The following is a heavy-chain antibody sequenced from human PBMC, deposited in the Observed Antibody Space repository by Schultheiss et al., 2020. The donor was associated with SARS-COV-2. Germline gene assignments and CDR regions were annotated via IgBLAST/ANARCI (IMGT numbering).Heavy chain of an antibody. D-gene: IGHD5-24*01. V-gene: IGHV3-21*05. CDR1: GFTFSSYG. CDR3: ARDLSERYSSDY. CDR2: ISSSSSYT. Sequence: GGSLRLSCAASGFTFSSYGMHWIRQAPGKGLEWVSYISSSSSYTNYADSVKGRFTISRDNAKSTLYLLMNSLRAEDTAVYYCARDLSERYSSDYWGQGTLVTVSS. J-gene: IGHJ4*02.